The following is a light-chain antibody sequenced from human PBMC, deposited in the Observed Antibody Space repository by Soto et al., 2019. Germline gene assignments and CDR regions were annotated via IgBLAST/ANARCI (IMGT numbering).Light chain of an antibody. J-gene: IGLJ1*01. CDR1: SSDVGGYNY. CDR2: DVN. Sequence: QSAPTQPRSVSGSPGQSVTISCTGTSSDVGGYNYVSWYQQHPGKAPKLMIYDVNKRPSGVPDRFSGSKSGNTASLTISGLQAEDEADYYCCSYAGSYTYVFGTGTKVTVL. V-gene: IGLV2-11*01. CDR3: CSYAGSYTYV.